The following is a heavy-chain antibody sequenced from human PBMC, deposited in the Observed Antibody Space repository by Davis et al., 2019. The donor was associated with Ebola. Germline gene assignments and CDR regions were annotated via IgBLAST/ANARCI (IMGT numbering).Heavy chain of an antibody. CDR3: ARGGETVTGTASHGMDV. CDR1: AFTSSSYA. D-gene: IGHD1-14*01. J-gene: IGHJ6*02. Sequence: PAGSLSLSCPASAFTSSSYAMHWVRHAPGKGLEWVAVISYDGSNKYYADSVKGRFTIPRDNSKHTLYLQMDSLTAEDTAVYYCARGGETVTGTASHGMDVWGQGTTVTVSS. CDR2: ISYDGSNK. V-gene: IGHV3-30-3*01.